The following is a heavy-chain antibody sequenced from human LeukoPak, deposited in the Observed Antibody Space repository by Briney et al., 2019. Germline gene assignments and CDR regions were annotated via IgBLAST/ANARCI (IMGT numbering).Heavy chain of an antibody. CDR3: AKDWGEATVTNWFDP. CDR1: GFTFSSYG. Sequence: GGSLRLSCAASGFTFSSYGIHWVRQAPGKGLEWVAVISYDGSNKFYADSVKGRFTISRDNSKNTLFLPMNSLRPEDTAVYYCAKDWGEATVTNWFDPWGQGTLVTVSS. V-gene: IGHV3-30*18. D-gene: IGHD4-11*01. CDR2: ISYDGSNK. J-gene: IGHJ5*02.